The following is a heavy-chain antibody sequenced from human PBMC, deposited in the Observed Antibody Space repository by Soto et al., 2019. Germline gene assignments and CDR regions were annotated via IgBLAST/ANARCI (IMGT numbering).Heavy chain of an antibody. V-gene: IGHV3-21*01. Sequence: EVQLVESGGGLVKPGGSLRLSCAASGFTFSSYSMNWVRQAPGKGLEWVSSISSSSSYIYYADSVKGRFTISRDNAKNSLYLQMNSLRAEDTAVYYCARAAGYDYGAYYYYYGMDVWGQGTTVTVSS. CDR1: GFTFSSYS. CDR3: ARAAGYDYGAYYYYYGMDV. J-gene: IGHJ6*02. D-gene: IGHD4-17*01. CDR2: ISSSSSYI.